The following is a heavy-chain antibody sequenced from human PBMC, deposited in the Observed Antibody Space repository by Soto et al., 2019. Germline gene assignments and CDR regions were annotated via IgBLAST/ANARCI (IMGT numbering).Heavy chain of an antibody. Sequence: GGSLRLSCAASGFTFSSYGMHWVRQAPGKGLEWAAVISYDGSNKYYADSVKGRFTISRDNSKNTLYLQMNSLRAEDTAVYYCARSYANYDCWSGDSNNWFDPWGQGTLVTVSS. CDR2: ISYDGSNK. J-gene: IGHJ5*02. V-gene: IGHV3-30*03. CDR1: GFTFSSYG. CDR3: ARSYANYDCWSGDSNNWFDP. D-gene: IGHD3-3*01.